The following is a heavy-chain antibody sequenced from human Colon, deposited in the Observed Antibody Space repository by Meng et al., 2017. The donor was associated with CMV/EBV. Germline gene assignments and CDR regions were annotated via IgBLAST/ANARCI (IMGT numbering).Heavy chain of an antibody. Sequence: ASVKVSCKASGYIFTSYYMHWVRQAPGQGLEWMGGVNPKSGDTHYAQKFQGRITMTRDTSLNTTYMELSSLRSDDTAIYFCARRPYCTNGVCYSSNDYWGQGTLVTVSS. CDR3: ARRPYCTNGVCYSSNDY. CDR2: VNPKSGDT. CDR1: GYIFTSYY. V-gene: IGHV1-2*02. J-gene: IGHJ4*02. D-gene: IGHD2-8*01.